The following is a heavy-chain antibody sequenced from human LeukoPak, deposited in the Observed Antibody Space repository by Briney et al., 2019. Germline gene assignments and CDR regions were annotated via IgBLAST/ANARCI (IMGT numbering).Heavy chain of an antibody. CDR3: ARNTYLYYYYGMDV. Sequence: GGSLRLSCAASGFTFSSYAMSWVRQAPGKGLEWVSAITGGGGSTYYADSMKGRFTISRDNSKNTLYLQMNSLRAEDTAVYYCARNTYLYYYYGMDVWGRGTTVTVSS. J-gene: IGHJ6*02. CDR2: ITGGGGST. V-gene: IGHV3-23*01. CDR1: GFTFSSYA.